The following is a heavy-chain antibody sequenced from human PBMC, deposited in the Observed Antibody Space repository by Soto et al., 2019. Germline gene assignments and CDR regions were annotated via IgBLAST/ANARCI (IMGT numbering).Heavy chain of an antibody. Sequence: QVQLVQSGAEVKKPGASVKVSCKASGYSFSDYTMHWVRRAPGQPPEWMARINTGTASTEYSQKFQGRVTITRDTSATTAYMYLCCLRSVDTAVYYCARGPQDSYCMDVWGQGTTVTVS. J-gene: IGHJ6*02. CDR2: INTGTAST. CDR1: GYSFSDYT. V-gene: IGHV1-3*04. CDR3: ARGPQDSYCMDV.